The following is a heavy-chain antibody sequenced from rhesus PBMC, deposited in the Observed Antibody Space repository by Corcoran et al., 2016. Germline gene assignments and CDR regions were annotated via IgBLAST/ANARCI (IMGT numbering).Heavy chain of an antibody. V-gene: IGHV3-30*02. CDR1: GFTFRNPW. J-gene: IGHJ4*01. Sequence: EVQLVESGAGLVQHGGSLRLSCAASGFTFRNPWMSWVRQAPGKGLEWVARIKRKADGDTADYAAAVKGRFTISRDNSKHTLSRQMNSLRAEDTAVYYCAKELPYSSSYAFDYWGQGVLVTVSS. D-gene: IGHD6-43*01. CDR3: AKELPYSSSYAFDY. CDR2: IKRKADGDTA.